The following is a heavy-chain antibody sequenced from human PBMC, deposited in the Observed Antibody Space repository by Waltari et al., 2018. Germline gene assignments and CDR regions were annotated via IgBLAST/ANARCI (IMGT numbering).Heavy chain of an antibody. CDR2: IYYSGST. Sequence: QLQLQESGPGLVKPSETLSLTCTVSGGSISSSSYYWGWIRKPPGKGLEWIGSIYYSGSTYYNPSLKSRVTISVDTSKNQFSLKLSSVTAADTAVYYCARQGDGDYSNWFDPWGQGTLVTVSS. CDR1: GGSISSSSYY. D-gene: IGHD4-17*01. V-gene: IGHV4-39*01. J-gene: IGHJ5*02. CDR3: ARQGDGDYSNWFDP.